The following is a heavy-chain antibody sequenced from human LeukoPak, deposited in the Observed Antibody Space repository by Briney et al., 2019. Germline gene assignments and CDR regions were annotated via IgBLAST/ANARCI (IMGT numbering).Heavy chain of an antibody. J-gene: IGHJ6*02. CDR1: GFTVSSNY. Sequence: GGSLRLSCAASGFTVSSNYMSWVRQAPGKGLEWVSVIYSGGSTYYADSVKGRFTISRDNSKNTLYLQMNSLRAEDTAVYYCATRALYYYYYGMDVWGQGTTVTVSS. V-gene: IGHV3-66*01. CDR3: ATRALYYYYYGMDV. CDR2: IYSGGST.